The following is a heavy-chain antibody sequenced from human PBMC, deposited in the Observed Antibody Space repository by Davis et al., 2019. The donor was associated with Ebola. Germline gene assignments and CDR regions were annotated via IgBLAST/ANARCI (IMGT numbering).Heavy chain of an antibody. D-gene: IGHD4-17*01. J-gene: IGHJ3*02. V-gene: IGHV4-39*01. CDR1: GGSISSSSYY. CDR3: ARVHMTTVTTGAFDI. CDR2: IYYSGST. Sequence: PGGSLRLSCTVSGGSISSSSYYWGWIRQPPGKGLEWIGSIYYSGSTYYNPSLKSRVTISVDTSKNQFSLKLSSVTAADTAVYYCARVHMTTVTTGAFDIWGQGTMVTVSS.